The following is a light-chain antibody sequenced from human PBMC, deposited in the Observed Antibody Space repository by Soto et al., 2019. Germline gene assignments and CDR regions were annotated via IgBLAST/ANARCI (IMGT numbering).Light chain of an antibody. CDR2: DVS. CDR3: CAYVGARSYV. CDR1: SSDVGGYNY. J-gene: IGLJ1*01. Sequence: QSVLTQPRSVSGSPGQSVTISCTGTSSDVGGYNYVSWYQQHPGKAPKLMIYDVSKRPSGVPDRFSGSNSGSTASLTISGLQAEDEAHYFCCAYVGARSYVFGPGTKLTVL. V-gene: IGLV2-11*01.